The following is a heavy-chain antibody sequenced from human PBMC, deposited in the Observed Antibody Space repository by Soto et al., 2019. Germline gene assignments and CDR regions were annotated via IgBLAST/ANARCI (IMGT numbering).Heavy chain of an antibody. CDR1: GFTFSSYG. CDR3: ARGGRRTRLQAILHRNGYYFDY. V-gene: IGHV3-30*03. Sequence: GGSLRLSCAASGFTFSSYGMHWVRQAPGKGLEWVAVISYDGSNKYYADSVKGRFTISRDNSKNTLYLQMNSLRAEDTAVYYCARGGRRTRLQAILHRNGYYFDYCGQGTLVTVSS. J-gene: IGHJ4*02. D-gene: IGHD4-4*01. CDR2: ISYDGSNK.